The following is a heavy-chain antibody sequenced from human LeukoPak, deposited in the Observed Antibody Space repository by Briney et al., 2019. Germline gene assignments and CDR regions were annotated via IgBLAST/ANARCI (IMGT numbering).Heavy chain of an antibody. CDR2: INSSGGST. CDR1: GYTFTSYY. D-gene: IGHD3-22*01. V-gene: IGHV1-46*01. Sequence: ASVKVSCKASGYTFTSYYMHWVRQAPGQGLEWMAIINSSGGSTSYAQKFQGRVTMTRDTSTSTVYMELSSLRSEDTAVYYCARDMVLTYYYDSSGYYLEYWGQGTLVTVSS. CDR3: ARDMVLTYYYDSSGYYLEY. J-gene: IGHJ4*02.